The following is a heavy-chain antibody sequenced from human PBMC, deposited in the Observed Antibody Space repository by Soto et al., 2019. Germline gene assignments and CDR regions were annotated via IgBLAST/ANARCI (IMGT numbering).Heavy chain of an antibody. CDR1: GFTFNTYG. D-gene: IGHD4-17*01. Sequence: QVQLVQSGAEVKKPGASVRVSCKASGFTFNTYGISWVRQAPGQGLEWMGWIRTYNGNTNYAQKLQGRVTMTTDTSTSTAYMELSNLRSDDTAVYYWARGIDYGGTRHDYWGQGTLVTVSS. V-gene: IGHV1-18*01. J-gene: IGHJ4*02. CDR3: ARGIDYGGTRHDY. CDR2: IRTYNGNT.